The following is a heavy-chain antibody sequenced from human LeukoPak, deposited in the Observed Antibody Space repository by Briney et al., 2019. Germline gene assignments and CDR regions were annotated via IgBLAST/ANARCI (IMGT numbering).Heavy chain of an antibody. D-gene: IGHD2/OR15-2a*01. CDR2: IYSDDDK. V-gene: IGHV2-5*02. CDR1: GFSLTNSAVG. Sequence: SGPTLVKPTQTLTLTCTFSGFSLTNSAVGVGWIRKPPGQALERLALIYSDDDKRYNPSLKTRLSITKDTSKNQVVLTMTNVDLVDTATYFCAHRGKYLTWFDPWGQGTLVIVSS. J-gene: IGHJ5*02. CDR3: AHRGKYLTWFDP.